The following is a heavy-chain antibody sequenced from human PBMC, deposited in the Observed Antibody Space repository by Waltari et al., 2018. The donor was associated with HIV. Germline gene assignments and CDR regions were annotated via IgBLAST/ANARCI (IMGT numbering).Heavy chain of an antibody. J-gene: IGHJ6*02. CDR1: GGSINSGSYY. Sequence: QVQLQESGPGLVKPSQTLSLTCTVSGGSINSGSYYWNWIRQPAGKGLEWIVRFYTSGNTNYNPSLKSRVTITVDTSKNQFSLRLSSVTASDTGIYYCTRTSTGSDYYYEVDVWGQGTTVTVS. CDR2: FYTSGNT. D-gene: IGHD3-22*01. V-gene: IGHV4-61*02. CDR3: TRTSTGSDYYYEVDV.